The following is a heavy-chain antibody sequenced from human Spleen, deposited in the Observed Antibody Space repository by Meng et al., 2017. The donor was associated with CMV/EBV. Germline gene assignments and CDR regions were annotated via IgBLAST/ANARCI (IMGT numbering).Heavy chain of an antibody. V-gene: IGHV3-21*06. CDR2: INGRGNDR. CDR3: AREDGVVGATSAFDY. CDR1: GFTLSTYT. D-gene: IGHD1-26*01. Sequence: GGFLRLPCAASGFTLSTYTMNWVRQAPGKGLEWVPSINGRGNDRYYADSVKGRFTSSRANAKTSKDLQMDSLRAEDTAVYYCAREDGVVGATSAFDYWGQGTLVTVSS. J-gene: IGHJ4*02.